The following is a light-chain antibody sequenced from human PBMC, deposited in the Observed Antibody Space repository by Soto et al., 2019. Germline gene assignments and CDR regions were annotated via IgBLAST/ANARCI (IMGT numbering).Light chain of an antibody. CDR1: SSDVGAYNR. J-gene: IGLJ1*01. Sequence: QSVLTQPASVSGSPGQSITISCTGTSSDVGAYNRVFWYQQHSGKAPKLMIYEVSNRPSGVSNRFSGSKSGNTASLTISGLQAEDEADYYCLSYTTSSSYVFGTGTKVTVL. CDR2: EVS. V-gene: IGLV2-14*01. CDR3: LSYTTSSSYV.